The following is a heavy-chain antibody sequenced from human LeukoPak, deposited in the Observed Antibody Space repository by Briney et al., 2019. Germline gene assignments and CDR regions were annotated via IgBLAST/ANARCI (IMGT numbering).Heavy chain of an antibody. D-gene: IGHD6-19*01. CDR2: ISAYNGNT. J-gene: IGHJ4*02. Sequence: ASVKVSCKASGYTFTSYGISWVRQAPGQGLEWMGWISAYNGNTNYAQKLQGRVTMTTDTSTSTAYVELRSLRSDDTAVYYCARERRYSSGPGDYWGQGTLVTVSS. CDR1: GYTFTSYG. V-gene: IGHV1-18*01. CDR3: ARERRYSSGPGDY.